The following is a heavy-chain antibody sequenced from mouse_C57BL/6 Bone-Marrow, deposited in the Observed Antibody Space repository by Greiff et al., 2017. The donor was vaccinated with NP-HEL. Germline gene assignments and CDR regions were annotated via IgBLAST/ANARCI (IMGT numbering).Heavy chain of an antibody. V-gene: IGHV5-17*01. D-gene: IGHD2-12*01. CDR1: GFTFSDYG. CDR2: ISSGSSTI. CDR3: ARRYRGLYYYAMDY. Sequence: EVQLVESGGGLVKPGGSLKLSCAASGFTFSDYGMHWVRQAPEQGLEWVAYISSGSSTIYYADTVKGRFTISRDNATNTLFLQMTILRSEDTAMYYCARRYRGLYYYAMDYWGQGTSVTVSS. J-gene: IGHJ4*01.